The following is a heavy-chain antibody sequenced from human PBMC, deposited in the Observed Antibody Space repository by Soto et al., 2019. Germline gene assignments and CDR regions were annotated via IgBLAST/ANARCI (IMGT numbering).Heavy chain of an antibody. V-gene: IGHV4-38-2*01. CDR1: GYSISSGYY. Sequence: TLSLTCAVSGYSISSGYYWGWIRQPPGKGLEWIGSIYHSGSTYYNPSLKSRVTISVDTSKNRFSLKLSSVTAADTAVYYCARVVSGGYNSNPYYFDYWGQGTLVTVSS. CDR2: IYHSGST. D-gene: IGHD5-12*01. J-gene: IGHJ4*02. CDR3: ARVVSGGYNSNPYYFDY.